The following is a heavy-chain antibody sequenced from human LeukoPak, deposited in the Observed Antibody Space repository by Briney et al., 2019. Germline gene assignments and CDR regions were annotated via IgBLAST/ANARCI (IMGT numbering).Heavy chain of an antibody. V-gene: IGHV3-21*01. CDR3: ARDIPEQWRPFDY. Sequence: PGGSLRLSCAASGLTFSSYSMNWFRQAPGKGLEWVSSISSSSSYIYYADSAKGRFTISRDNAKNSLYLQMNSLRAEDTAVYYCARDIPEQWRPFDYWGQGTLVTVSS. J-gene: IGHJ4*02. CDR1: GLTFSSYS. CDR2: ISSSSSYI. D-gene: IGHD6-19*01.